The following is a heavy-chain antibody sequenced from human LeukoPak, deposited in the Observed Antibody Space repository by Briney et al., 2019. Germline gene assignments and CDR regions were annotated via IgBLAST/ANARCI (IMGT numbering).Heavy chain of an antibody. Sequence: GGSLRLSCAASGFTFSSYEMNWVRQAPGKGLEWVSYISSSGSTIYCADSVKGRFTISRDNSKNTLYLQMNSLRAEDTAVYYCARDRDYGSGSKGDHWGQGTLVTVSS. CDR3: ARDRDYGSGSKGDH. V-gene: IGHV3-48*03. D-gene: IGHD3-10*01. CDR2: ISSSGSTI. CDR1: GFTFSSYE. J-gene: IGHJ4*02.